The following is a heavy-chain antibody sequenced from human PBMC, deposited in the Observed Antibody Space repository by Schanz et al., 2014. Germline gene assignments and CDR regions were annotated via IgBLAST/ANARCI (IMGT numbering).Heavy chain of an antibody. V-gene: IGHV3-30-3*01. CDR3: AKQIHYDILTVTRN. CDR1: GFTLSSYA. Sequence: VQLLDSGGGVVQPGRSLRLSCAAYGFTLSSYAMHWVRQAPGKGLEWVAVISYDGSNKYYADSVKGRFTISRDNSKNTLYLQMNSLRAEDTAVYYCAKQIHYDILTVTRNWGQGTLVTVSS. D-gene: IGHD3-9*01. CDR2: ISYDGSNK. J-gene: IGHJ4*02.